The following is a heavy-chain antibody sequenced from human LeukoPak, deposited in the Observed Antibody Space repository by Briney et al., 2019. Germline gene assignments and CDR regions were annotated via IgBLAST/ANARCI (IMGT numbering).Heavy chain of an antibody. CDR2: IYYSGRT. J-gene: IGHJ2*01. CDR1: GGSISSSSYY. D-gene: IGHD3-22*01. Sequence: SGTLSLTCTVSGGSISSSSYYWGWIRQPPGKGLEWIGNIYYSGRTYYNPSLKSRVTISVDTSKNQFSLKLSSVTATDTAVYYCARGVSMIVVVIHDWYFDLWGRGTLVTVSS. V-gene: IGHV4-39*01. CDR3: ARGVSMIVVVIHDWYFDL.